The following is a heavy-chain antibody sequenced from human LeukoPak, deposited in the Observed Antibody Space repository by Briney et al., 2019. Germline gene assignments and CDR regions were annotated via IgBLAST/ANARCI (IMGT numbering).Heavy chain of an antibody. D-gene: IGHD1-26*01. CDR2: ISTSSSYI. V-gene: IGHV3-21*01. J-gene: IGHJ6*03. CDR3: ARAYSETYGLGYYYMDV. CDR1: GFTFNTYS. Sequence: GGSLRLSCVASGFTFNTYSMNWVRQAPGKGLEWVSSISTSSSYIYYADSVKGRFTISRDNAKKSLYLQMNSLRAEDTAVYYCARAYSETYGLGYYYMDVWGKGTTVTVSS.